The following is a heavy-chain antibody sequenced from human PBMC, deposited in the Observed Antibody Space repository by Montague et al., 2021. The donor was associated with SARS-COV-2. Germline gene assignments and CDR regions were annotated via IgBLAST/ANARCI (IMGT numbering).Heavy chain of an antibody. Sequence: SLRLSCAASGFTFDDYAMHWVRQVPGKGLEWVSGISWNSGRIGYVDSVRGRFTISRDNAKNSLYLQMNSLRAEDTALYFCAKGTTTGYFYGMDVWGQGTTVTVS. V-gene: IGHV3-9*01. D-gene: IGHD1-1*01. J-gene: IGHJ6*02. CDR2: ISWNSGRI. CDR3: AKGTTTGYFYGMDV. CDR1: GFTFDDYA.